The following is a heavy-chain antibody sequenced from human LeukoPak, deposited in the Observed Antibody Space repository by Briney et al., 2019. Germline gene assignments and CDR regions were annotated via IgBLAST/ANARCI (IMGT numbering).Heavy chain of an antibody. CDR3: ARGPGLQGRGGYNHYYYGLDV. J-gene: IGHJ6*02. Sequence: GGSLRLSCAASGFSFSSYAMHWVRQAPGKGLEWVAVIWYDGSNKYYGDSVKGRFTISRDNSKNTLYLQMNSLRAEDTAVYYCARGPGLQGRGGYNHYYYGLDVWGQGTKVTVSS. CDR1: GFSFSSYA. V-gene: IGHV3-33*01. CDR2: IWYDGSNK. D-gene: IGHD5-24*01.